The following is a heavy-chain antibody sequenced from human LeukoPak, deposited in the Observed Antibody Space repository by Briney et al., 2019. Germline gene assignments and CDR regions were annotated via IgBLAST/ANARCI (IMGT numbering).Heavy chain of an antibody. CDR3: ARTYNPDY. CDR2: IRYDGNNK. CDR1: GFTFSRTG. V-gene: IGHV3-30*02. D-gene: IGHD1-14*01. J-gene: IGHJ4*02. Sequence: PGGSLRLSCTASGFTFSRTGMHSVRQAPGKGLEWVSYIRYDGNNKYYGDSVKGRLTVSRDNSKNTLYLQMNSLRVEDTAVYYCARTYNPDYWGQGTLVTVSS.